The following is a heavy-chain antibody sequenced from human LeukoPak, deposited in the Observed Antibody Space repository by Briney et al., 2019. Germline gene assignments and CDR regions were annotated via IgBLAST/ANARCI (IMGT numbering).Heavy chain of an antibody. V-gene: IGHV4-59*12. D-gene: IGHD3-16*02. CDR3: ARGRSDDYVWGSYRYAIDY. Sequence: SETLSLTCTVSGGSISSYYWSWIRQPPGKGLEWIGYIYYSGSTNYNPSLKSRVTISVDTSKNQFSLKLSSVTAADTAVYYCARGRSDDYVWGSYRYAIDYWGQGTLVTVSS. J-gene: IGHJ4*02. CDR2: IYYSGST. CDR1: GGSISSYY.